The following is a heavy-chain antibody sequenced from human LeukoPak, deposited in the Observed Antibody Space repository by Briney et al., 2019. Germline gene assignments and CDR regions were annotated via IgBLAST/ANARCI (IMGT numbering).Heavy chain of an antibody. CDR1: GVTFSGYY. V-gene: IGHV1-2*02. D-gene: IGHD5-24*01. CDR3: ARDEYRDGYNLFDY. J-gene: IGHJ4*02. Sequence: ASLKVSCKASGVTFSGYYMHWVRQAPGQGLECRGWINAFTGIANNTQKLQGRVTMTRDTSISTAYMELSRLRSDDTAVYYCARDEYRDGYNLFDYWGQGTLVTVSS. CDR2: INAFTGIA.